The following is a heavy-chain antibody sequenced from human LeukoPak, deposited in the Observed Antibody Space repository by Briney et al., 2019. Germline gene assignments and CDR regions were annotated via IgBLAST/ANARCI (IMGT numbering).Heavy chain of an antibody. V-gene: IGHV4-4*07. Sequence: SETLSLTGTVSGGSISSYYWSWIRQPAGKGLEWIGRIYTSGSTNYNPSLKSRVTMSVDTSKNQFSLKLSSVTAADTAVYYCARVHRGYSYGGNYFDYWGQGTLVTVSS. CDR1: GGSISSYY. CDR3: ARVHRGYSYGGNYFDY. D-gene: IGHD5-18*01. CDR2: IYTSGST. J-gene: IGHJ4*02.